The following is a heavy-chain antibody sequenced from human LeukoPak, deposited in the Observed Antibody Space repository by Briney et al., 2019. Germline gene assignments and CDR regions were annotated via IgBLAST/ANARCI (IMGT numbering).Heavy chain of an antibody. CDR3: ARAYLRLGELSTYYFDY. CDR2: ISYSGST. J-gene: IGHJ4*02. Sequence: SETLSLTCTVSGASISSRNYYWGWIRQPPGKGLEWIGSISYSGSTYYNPSLKSRVTISVDTSKNQFSLKLSSVTAADTAVYYCARAYLRLGELSTYYFDYWGQGTLVTVSS. D-gene: IGHD3-16*02. CDR1: GASISSRNYY. V-gene: IGHV4-39*07.